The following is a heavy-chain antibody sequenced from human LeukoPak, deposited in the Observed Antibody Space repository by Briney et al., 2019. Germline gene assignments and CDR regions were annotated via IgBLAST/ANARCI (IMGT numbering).Heavy chain of an antibody. Sequence: PSETLSLTCAVSGGSISSSNWWSWVRQPPGKGLEWIGEIYHSGSTNYNPSLKSRVTISVDKSKNQFSLKLSSVTAADAAVYYCARVRGLAARPGIDYWGQGTLVTVSS. J-gene: IGHJ4*02. CDR1: GGSISSSNW. CDR2: IYHSGST. CDR3: ARVRGLAARPGIDY. V-gene: IGHV4-4*02. D-gene: IGHD6-6*01.